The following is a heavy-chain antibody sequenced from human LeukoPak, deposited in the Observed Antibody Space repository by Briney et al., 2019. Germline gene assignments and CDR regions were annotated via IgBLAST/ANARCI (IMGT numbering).Heavy chain of an antibody. V-gene: IGHV4-59*08. D-gene: IGHD6-19*01. Sequence: KPSETLSLTCTVSGGSISSYYWSWIRQPPRKGLEWIGYIYYSGSTNYNPSLKSRVTISVDSSKNQFSLKLSSVTAADTAVYYCARRFDTSGWVDYWGQGTLVTVSS. J-gene: IGHJ4*02. CDR3: ARRFDTSGWVDY. CDR2: IYYSGST. CDR1: GGSISSYY.